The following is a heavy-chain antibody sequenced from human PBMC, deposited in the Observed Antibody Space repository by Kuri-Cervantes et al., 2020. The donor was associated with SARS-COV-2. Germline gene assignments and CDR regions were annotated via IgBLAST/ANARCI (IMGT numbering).Heavy chain of an antibody. D-gene: IGHD3-3*01. CDR3: ARSKGLGGFRSVSYAGLDY. J-gene: IGHJ4*02. CDR2: INWNGGST. V-gene: IGHV3-20*04. Sequence: GGSLRLSCAASGFTFDDYGMSWVRQAPGKGLEWVSGINWNGGSTGYADSVKGRFTISRDNARNSLDLLLKSLRVEDTAVYYCARSKGLGGFRSVSYAGLDYWGQGTLVTVSS. CDR1: GFTFDDYG.